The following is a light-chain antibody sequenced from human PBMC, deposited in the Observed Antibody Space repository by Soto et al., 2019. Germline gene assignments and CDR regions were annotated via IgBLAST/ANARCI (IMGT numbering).Light chain of an antibody. J-gene: IGKJ1*01. Sequence: VFTRSPATRPLCLGGRASLSGRASQNISSYLIWYQQKPGQAPRLLIYDVSNRATGIPARFSGRGSGTDFTLAISSLEPEDFAVYYCQQRSNCPRTFGQGTKVDIK. V-gene: IGKV3-11*01. CDR2: DVS. CDR3: QQRSNCPRT. CDR1: QNISSY.